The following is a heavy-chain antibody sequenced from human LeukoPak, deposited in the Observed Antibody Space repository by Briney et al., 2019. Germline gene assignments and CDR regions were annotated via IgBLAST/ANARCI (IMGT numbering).Heavy chain of an antibody. CDR3: ARIQRDDFWSGYYLYYFDY. CDR1: GFTFSSYW. V-gene: IGHV3-21*01. J-gene: IGHJ4*02. Sequence: WGSLRLSCAASGFTFSSYWMNWVRQAPGKGLEWVSSISSSSSYIYYADSVKGRFTISRDNAKNSLYLQMNSLRAEDTAVYYCARIQRDDFWSGYYLYYFDYWGQGTLVTVSS. D-gene: IGHD3-3*01. CDR2: ISSSSSYI.